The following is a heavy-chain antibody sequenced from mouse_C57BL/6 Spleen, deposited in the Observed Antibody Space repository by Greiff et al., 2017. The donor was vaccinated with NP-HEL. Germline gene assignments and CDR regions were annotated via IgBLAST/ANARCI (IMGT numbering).Heavy chain of an antibody. CDR1: GFTFSDYY. CDR3: ARALLYGYDVPYWYFDV. CDR2: INYDGSST. J-gene: IGHJ1*03. D-gene: IGHD2-2*01. V-gene: IGHV5-16*01. Sequence: DVKLVESEGGLVQPGSSMKLSCTASGFTFSDYYMAWVRQVPEKGLEWVANINYDGSSTYYLDSLKSRFIISRDNAKNILYLQMSSLKSEDTATYYCARALLYGYDVPYWYFDVWGTGTTVTVSS.